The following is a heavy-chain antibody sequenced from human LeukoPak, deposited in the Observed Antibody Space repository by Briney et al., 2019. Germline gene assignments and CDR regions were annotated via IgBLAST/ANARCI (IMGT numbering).Heavy chain of an antibody. CDR2: ISSSSSYI. J-gene: IGHJ3*02. Sequence: SGGPLRLSCAASGFTFSSYGMHWVRQAPGKGLEWVSSISSSSSYIYYADSVKGRFTISRDNAKNSLYLQMNSLRAEDTAVYYCARMGETTDAFDIWGQGTMVTVSS. CDR1: GFTFSSYG. D-gene: IGHD3-16*01. V-gene: IGHV3-21*01. CDR3: ARMGETTDAFDI.